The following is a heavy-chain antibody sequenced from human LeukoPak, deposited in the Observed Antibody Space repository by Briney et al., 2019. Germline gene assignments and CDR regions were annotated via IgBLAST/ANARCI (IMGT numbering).Heavy chain of an antibody. V-gene: IGHV4-34*01. CDR3: ARMSKWLLGRIYYFDY. CDR1: GGSFSGYY. Sequence: ESSETLSLTCAVYGGSFSGYYWSWIRQPPGKGLEWIGEINRSGSTNYNPSLKSRVTISVDTSKNQFSLKLSSVTAADTAVYYCARMSKWLLGRIYYFDYWGQGTLVTVSS. J-gene: IGHJ4*02. CDR2: INRSGST. D-gene: IGHD3-22*01.